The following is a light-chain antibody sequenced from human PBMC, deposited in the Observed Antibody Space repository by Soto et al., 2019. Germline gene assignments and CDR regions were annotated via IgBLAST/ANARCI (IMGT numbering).Light chain of an antibody. CDR3: QQYNNWS. V-gene: IGKV3-15*01. CDR2: AAS. J-gene: IGKJ5*01. CDR1: QSVGSN. Sequence: EVVMTQSPATLSVSPGETATLSCRASQSVGSNLAWYQQRPGQAPRLLIYAASTRATGIPARFSGSGSGTELTLTISSLQSEDFAVYYCQQYNNWSFGQGTRLEIK.